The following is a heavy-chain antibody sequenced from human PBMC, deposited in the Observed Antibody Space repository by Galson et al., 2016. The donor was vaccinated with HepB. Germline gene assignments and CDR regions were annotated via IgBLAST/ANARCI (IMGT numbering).Heavy chain of an antibody. CDR2: ISGDGVDT. V-gene: IGHV3-43*02. J-gene: IGHJ4*02. Sequence: SLRLSCAASGFNFDDYAMHWVRQVPGRGLEWVSCISGDGVDTYFSDSVKGRFSISRDNNKNSLYLQMNSLRTDDTALYYCAKDPGQHGWKYFDPWGQGTLVTVS. CDR3: AKDPGQHGWKYFDP. CDR1: GFNFDDYA. D-gene: IGHD1-1*01.